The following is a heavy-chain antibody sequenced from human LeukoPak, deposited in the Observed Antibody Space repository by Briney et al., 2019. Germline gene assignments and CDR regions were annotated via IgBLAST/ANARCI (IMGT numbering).Heavy chain of an antibody. CDR1: GFTFSSYA. CDR2: ISGSGGST. J-gene: IGHJ4*02. Sequence: GGSLRLSCAASGFTFSSYAMSWVRQAPGKGLEWVSAISGSGGSTYYADSVKGRFTISRDNSKNTLYLQMNNLRAEDTAEYYCAKRARYNSARATDFDSWGQGTQVTVSS. CDR3: AKRARYNSARATDFDS. V-gene: IGHV3-23*01. D-gene: IGHD6-19*01.